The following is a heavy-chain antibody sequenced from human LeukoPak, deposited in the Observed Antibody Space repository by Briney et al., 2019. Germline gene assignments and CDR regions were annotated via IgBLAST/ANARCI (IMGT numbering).Heavy chain of an antibody. CDR2: INTISSYI. D-gene: IGHD3-22*01. J-gene: IGHJ4*02. Sequence: PGGSLRLSCAASGFTFSSYSFNWVRQAPGKGLEWVSSINTISSYIYYADPVKGRFTISRDNAKNSLSLQMNSLRVEDTAVYYCARLRRSSDSGGYYYYYDYWGQGTLVTVSS. CDR3: ARLRRSSDSGGYYYYYDY. CDR1: GFTFSSYS. V-gene: IGHV3-21*01.